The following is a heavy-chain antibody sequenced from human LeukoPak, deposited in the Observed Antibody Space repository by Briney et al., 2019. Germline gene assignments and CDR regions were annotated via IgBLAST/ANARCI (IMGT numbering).Heavy chain of an antibody. CDR1: EFAFSDAW. D-gene: IGHD6-19*01. CDR3: AKYSSGSFDY. CDR2: IISKTDGGTA. J-gene: IGHJ4*02. Sequence: GGSLRLSCAASEFAFSDAWMNWVRQAPGKGLEWVGRIISKTDGGTADYAAPVKGRFTISRDDSKNTLFLQMSSLKTEDTAVYYCAKYSSGSFDYWGQGTLVTVSS. V-gene: IGHV3-15*01.